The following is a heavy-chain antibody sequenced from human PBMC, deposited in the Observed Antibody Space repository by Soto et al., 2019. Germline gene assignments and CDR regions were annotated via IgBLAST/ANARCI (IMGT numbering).Heavy chain of an antibody. CDR1: GFTLRSYW. CDR2: ISGDGNIT. V-gene: IGHV3-74*01. J-gene: IGHJ4*02. CDR3: VRAVPRNGRSFDY. Sequence: EVQLVESGGGLVQPGGCLRLSCAASGFTLRSYWMHWVRQVSGKGLVWVSRISGDGNITTSADSVKGRFTISRHNDNHTLYVQMGGVIVEDTALYYRVRAVPRNGRSFDYWGQETLV. D-gene: IGHD4-17*01.